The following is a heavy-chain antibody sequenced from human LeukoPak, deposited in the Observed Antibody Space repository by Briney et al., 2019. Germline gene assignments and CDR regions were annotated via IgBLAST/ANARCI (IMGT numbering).Heavy chain of an antibody. CDR2: ISGSGGST. V-gene: IGHV3-23*01. Sequence: PGGSLRLSCAASGFTFSSYAMSWVRQAPGKGLEWVSAISGSGGSTYYADSVKGRFTISRDNSKNTLYLQMNSLRAEDAAVYYCAKGGQVGDLNWFDPWGQGTLVTVSS. J-gene: IGHJ5*02. CDR1: GFTFSSYA. D-gene: IGHD2-21*02. CDR3: AKGGQVGDLNWFDP.